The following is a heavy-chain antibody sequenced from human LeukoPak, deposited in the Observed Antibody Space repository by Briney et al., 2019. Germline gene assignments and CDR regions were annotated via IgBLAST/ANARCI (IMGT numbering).Heavy chain of an antibody. V-gene: IGHV4-34*01. CDR1: GGSFSGYY. CDR2: INHSGST. Sequence: SETLSLTCAVYGGSFSGYYWSWIRQPPGKGLEWIGEINHSGSTNYNPSLKSRVTISVDTSKNQFSLKLSSVTAADTAVYYCARKVEATVDYWGQGTLVTVSS. D-gene: IGHD5-12*01. CDR3: ARKVEATVDY. J-gene: IGHJ4*02.